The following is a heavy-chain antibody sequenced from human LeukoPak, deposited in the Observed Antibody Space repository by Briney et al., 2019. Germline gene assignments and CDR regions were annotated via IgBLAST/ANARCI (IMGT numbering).Heavy chain of an antibody. CDR3: AGRGCSSTTCFDY. V-gene: IGHV3-23*01. Sequence: PGGSLRLSCAASGFTFSSYAMSWVRQAPGKGLEWVSAISGSGGSTYYADSVKGRFTISRDNAKNSLYLQMNSLRAEDTAVYYWAGRGCSSTTCFDYWGRGTLVTVSS. D-gene: IGHD2/OR15-2a*01. CDR2: ISGSGGST. CDR1: GFTFSSYA. J-gene: IGHJ4*02.